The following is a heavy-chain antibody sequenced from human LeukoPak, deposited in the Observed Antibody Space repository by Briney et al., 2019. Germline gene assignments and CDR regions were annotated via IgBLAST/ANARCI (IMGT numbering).Heavy chain of an antibody. CDR2: ISVSGGTT. CDR1: GFTVINYA. CDR3: ARQSVSGYTSGWDWYFDL. V-gene: IGHV3-23*01. J-gene: IGHJ2*01. D-gene: IGHD6-25*01. Sequence: GGSLRLAFAALGFTVINYAVSSGRQAPGKGLGLVSAISVSGGTTYYADCVGGRFSFSRHSSDNTLFLHMNTLRTGPSAVLYCARQSVSGYTSGWDWYFDLWGRGTLVTVSS.